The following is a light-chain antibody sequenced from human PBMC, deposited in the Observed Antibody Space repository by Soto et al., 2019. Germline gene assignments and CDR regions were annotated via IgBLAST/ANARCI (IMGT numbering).Light chain of an antibody. CDR2: DAS. V-gene: IGKV1-13*01. CDR1: QGIGSA. CDR3: QQFNV. Sequence: AIQFTQSPSSLSASVGDRVTITCRASQGIGSALACYQQKPGKAPKLLIYDASSLESGVPSRFSGSGSGTDFTLTISSLQPEDFATYYCQQFNVFGGGTKVDIK. J-gene: IGKJ4*01.